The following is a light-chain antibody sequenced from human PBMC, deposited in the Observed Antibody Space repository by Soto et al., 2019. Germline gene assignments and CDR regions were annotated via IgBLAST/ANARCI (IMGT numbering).Light chain of an antibody. CDR1: QRIRRY. V-gene: IGKV1-39*01. CDR2: AAS. Sequence: DIQMTQSPSSLSVFVGDRVTITCRASQRIRRYVNWYQQKPGKAPELLIYAASNLQSGVPSRFSGSGSGTDFTLTISSLQPEDLGIFFCQQTFSAPLTFGGGTK. CDR3: QQTFSAPLT. J-gene: IGKJ4*01.